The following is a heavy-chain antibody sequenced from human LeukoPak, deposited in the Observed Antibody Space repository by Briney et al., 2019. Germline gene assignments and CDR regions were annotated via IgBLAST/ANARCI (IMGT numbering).Heavy chain of an antibody. Sequence: ASVKVSCKASGYTFTSYGISWVRQAPGQGLEWMGWISAYNGNTNYAQKLQGRVTMTTDTSTSTAYMELRSLRSDDTAVYYCARDRGYCSSTSCYDFDYRGQGTLVTVSS. CDR3: ARDRGYCSSTSCYDFDY. CDR2: ISAYNGNT. CDR1: GYTFTSYG. V-gene: IGHV1-18*01. J-gene: IGHJ4*02. D-gene: IGHD2-2*03.